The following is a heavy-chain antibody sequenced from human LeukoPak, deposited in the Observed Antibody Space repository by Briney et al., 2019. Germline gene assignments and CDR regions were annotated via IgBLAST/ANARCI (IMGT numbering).Heavy chain of an antibody. CDR3: AREVRSSSPMDY. Sequence: GESLKISCKGSGYSFNTYWIGWVRQMPGKGLEWMGIIYPGDSDTRYSPSFQGQVTISADKSLSTAYLQWGSLKASDTAMYYCAREVRSSSPMDYWGQGTLVTVSS. V-gene: IGHV5-51*01. CDR2: IYPGDSDT. D-gene: IGHD6-6*01. CDR1: GYSFNTYW. J-gene: IGHJ4*02.